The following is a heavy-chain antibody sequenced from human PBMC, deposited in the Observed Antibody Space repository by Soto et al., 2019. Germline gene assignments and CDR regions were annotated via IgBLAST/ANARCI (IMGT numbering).Heavy chain of an antibody. D-gene: IGHD6-13*01. Sequence: GESLKISCKGSGYSFTSYWIGWVRQMPGKGLEWMGIIYPGDSDTRYSPSFQGQVTTSADKSISTAYLQWSSLKASDTAMYYCARTAAAGKYYSGMDVWGHATTVTVSS. CDR1: GYSFTSYW. J-gene: IGHJ6*02. V-gene: IGHV5-51*01. CDR3: ARTAAAGKYYSGMDV. CDR2: IYPGDSDT.